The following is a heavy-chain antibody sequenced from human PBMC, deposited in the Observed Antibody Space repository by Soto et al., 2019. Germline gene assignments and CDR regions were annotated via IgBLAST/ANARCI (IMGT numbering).Heavy chain of an antibody. V-gene: IGHV4-34*01. J-gene: IGHJ6*02. CDR1: GGSFSGYY. Sequence: SETLSLTCAVYGGSFSGYYWSWVRLPPGKGLEWIAEINHSGSTNYNPSLKSRVTISVDTSKNYFSLKLSFVTAADTAVYYCARALPVSRYCISIDCPRSGMDVWGQGTTVTVSS. CDR3: ARALPVSRYCISIDCPRSGMDV. CDR2: INHSGST. D-gene: IGHD2-2*01.